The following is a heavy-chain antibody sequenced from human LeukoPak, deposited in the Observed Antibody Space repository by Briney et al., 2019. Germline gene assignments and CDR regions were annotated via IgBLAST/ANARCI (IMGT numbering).Heavy chain of an antibody. J-gene: IGHJ6*03. CDR2: ISGSGGST. D-gene: IGHD2-8*01. V-gene: IGHV3-23*01. CDR3: AKRGSLGLVRPYYYYYMDV. Sequence: GGSLRLSCAASGFAASGFTFGTFGMHWVRQAPGKGLEWVSAISGSGGSTYYADSVKGRFTISRDNSKNTLYLQMNSLRAEDTAVYYCAKRGSLGLVRPYYYYYMDVWGKGTMVTISS. CDR1: GFAASGFTFGTFG.